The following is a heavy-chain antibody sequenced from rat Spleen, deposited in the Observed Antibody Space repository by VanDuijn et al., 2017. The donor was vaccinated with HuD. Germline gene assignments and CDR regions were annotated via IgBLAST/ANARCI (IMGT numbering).Heavy chain of an antibody. V-gene: IGHV5-25*01. D-gene: IGHD1-2*01. CDR2: ISAGGDNT. CDR3: ARHGTIAAITHYFDY. J-gene: IGHJ2*01. CDR1: GFTFNNYW. Sequence: EVQLVESGGGLVQPGGSLKLSCVASGFTFNNYWMTWIRQAPTKGLEWVAYISAGGDNTYYRDSVKGRFTISRDNAKSTLYLQIDSLRSEDTATYYCARHGTIAAITHYFDYWGQGVMVTVSS.